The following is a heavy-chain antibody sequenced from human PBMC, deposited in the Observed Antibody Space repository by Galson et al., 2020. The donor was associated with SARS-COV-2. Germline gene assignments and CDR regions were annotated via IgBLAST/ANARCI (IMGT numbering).Heavy chain of an antibody. CDR2: IWYDGSNK. Sequence: GESLKISCAASGFTFSSYGMHWVRQAPGKGLEWVAVIWYDGSNKYYADSVKGRFTISRDNSKNTLYLQMNSLRAEDTAVYYCARDPASSGYYYVNWYFDLWGRGTLVTVSS. V-gene: IGHV3-33*01. CDR1: GFTFSSYG. D-gene: IGHD3-22*01. CDR3: ARDPASSGYYYVNWYFDL. J-gene: IGHJ2*01.